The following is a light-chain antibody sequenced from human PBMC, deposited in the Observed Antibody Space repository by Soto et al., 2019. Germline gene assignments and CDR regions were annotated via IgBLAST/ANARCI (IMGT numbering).Light chain of an antibody. Sequence: QSALTQPASVSGSPGQSITISCTGTSSDVGSYNPVSWYQQHPGKAPKLMIYEGSKRPSGVSNRFSGSKSGNTASLTISGLQAEDEADYYCCSYAGSSTCGVVFGGGTKLTVL. V-gene: IGLV2-23*01. J-gene: IGLJ2*01. CDR3: CSYAGSSTCGVV. CDR2: EGS. CDR1: SSDVGSYNP.